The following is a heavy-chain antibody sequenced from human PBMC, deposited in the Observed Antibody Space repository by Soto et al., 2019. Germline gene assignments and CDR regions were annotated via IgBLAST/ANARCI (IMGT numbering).Heavy chain of an antibody. CDR1: GYSFTSYW. J-gene: IGHJ6*02. CDR2: IDPSDSYT. V-gene: IGHV5-10-1*01. D-gene: IGHD6-13*01. CDR3: ARAAAGTPDTFYYYYYGMDV. Sequence: GESLKISCKGSGYSFTSYWISWVRQMPGKGLEWMGRIDPSDSYTNYSPSFQGHVTISADKSISTAYLQWSSLKASDTAMYYCARAAAGTPDTFYYYYYGMDVWGQGTTVTVSS.